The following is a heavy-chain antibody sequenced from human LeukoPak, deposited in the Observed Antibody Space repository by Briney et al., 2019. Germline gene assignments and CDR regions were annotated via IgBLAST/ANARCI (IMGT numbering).Heavy chain of an antibody. CDR2: ISYDGSNK. CDR3: ARRGDDFALDY. D-gene: IGHD3-3*01. Sequence: GGSLRLSCAASGFTFSSYGMHWVRQAPGKGLEWVAVISYDGSNKYCADSVKGRFTISRDNSKNTLYLQMNSLRAEDTAVYYCARRGDDFALDYWGQGTLVTVSS. J-gene: IGHJ4*02. V-gene: IGHV3-30*03. CDR1: GFTFSSYG.